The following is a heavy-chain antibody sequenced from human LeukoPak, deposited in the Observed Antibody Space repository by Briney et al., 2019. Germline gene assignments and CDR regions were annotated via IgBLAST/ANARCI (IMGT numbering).Heavy chain of an antibody. CDR2: INHSGGA. CDR3: ARHYSSSHSPSFDY. D-gene: IGHD6-6*01. Sequence: SETLSLTCAVSGGSFSGYYWTWIRQPPGKGLEWIGEINHSGGANYNPSLKSRVTISLDTSKNQFSLKLSSVTAADTAVYYCARHYSSSHSPSFDYWGQGTLVTVSS. V-gene: IGHV4-34*01. CDR1: GGSFSGYY. J-gene: IGHJ4*02.